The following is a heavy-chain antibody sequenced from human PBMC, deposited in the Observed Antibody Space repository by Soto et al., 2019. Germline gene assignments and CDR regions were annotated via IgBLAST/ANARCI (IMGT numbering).Heavy chain of an antibody. Sequence: EVQLVESGGGLVQPGGSLRLSCAASGFTFSSYWMSWVRQAPGKGLEWVANIKQDGSEKYYVDSVKGRFTISRDNAKKPRDAEKNGLKGGETAVFFWGGGGGGRKIDSWAQGTLVTVSS. CDR1: GFTFSSYW. D-gene: IGHD3-16*01. CDR3: GGGGGGRKIDS. J-gene: IGHJ4*02. V-gene: IGHV3-7*03. CDR2: IKQDGSEK.